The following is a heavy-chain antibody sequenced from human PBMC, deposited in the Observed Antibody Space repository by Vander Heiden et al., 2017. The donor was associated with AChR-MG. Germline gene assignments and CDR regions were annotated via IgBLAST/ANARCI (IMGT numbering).Heavy chain of an antibody. V-gene: IGHV2-5*02. Sequence: QITLKESGPTLVKPTQTLTLTCTFSGFSLSTSGVGVGWIRQPPGKALEWLALIYWDDDKRYSPSLKSRLTITKDTSKNQVVLTMTNMDPVDTATYYCAHSFYSNDGGALWWWFDPWGQGTLVTVSS. J-gene: IGHJ5*02. CDR2: IYWDDDK. CDR1: GFSLSTSGVG. CDR3: AHSFYSNDGGALWWWFDP. D-gene: IGHD4-4*01.